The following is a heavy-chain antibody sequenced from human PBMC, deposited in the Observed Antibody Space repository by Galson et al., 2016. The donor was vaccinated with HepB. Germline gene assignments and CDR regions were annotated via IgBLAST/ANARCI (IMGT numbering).Heavy chain of an antibody. D-gene: IGHD2-8*01. CDR1: GFAFRTYS. Sequence: SLRLSCAASGFAFRTYSMNWVRQTPGKGLEWVAVISYDGNVKYYTDSVKGRFTISKDNSRNTLYLQMNSLRAEDSAVYYCATGYCTDGLCSNFDYWGQGTLVTVSS. J-gene: IGHJ4*02. V-gene: IGHV3-30*03. CDR3: ATGYCTDGLCSNFDY. CDR2: ISYDGNVK.